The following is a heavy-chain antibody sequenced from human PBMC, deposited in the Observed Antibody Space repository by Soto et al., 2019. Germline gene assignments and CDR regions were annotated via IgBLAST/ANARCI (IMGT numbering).Heavy chain of an antibody. Sequence: ETLSLTCTVSGGSISSYYWSWIRQPPGKGLEWIGYIYYSGSTNYNPSLKSRVTISVDTSKNQFSLKLSSVTAADTAVYYCARDLGYCSSTSCYPTNWFDPWGQGTLVTVSS. CDR3: ARDLGYCSSTSCYPTNWFDP. V-gene: IGHV4-59*01. CDR1: GGSISSYY. CDR2: IYYSGST. J-gene: IGHJ5*02. D-gene: IGHD2-2*01.